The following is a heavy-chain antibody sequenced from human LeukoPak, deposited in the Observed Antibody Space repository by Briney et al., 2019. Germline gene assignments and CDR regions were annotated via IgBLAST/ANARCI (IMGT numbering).Heavy chain of an antibody. CDR2: IYSSGST. CDR1: GGSISSYY. CDR3: ARDSGVEMATGEYYYYGMDV. V-gene: IGHV4-59*01. J-gene: IGHJ6*02. D-gene: IGHD5-24*01. Sequence: SETLSLTCTVSGGSISSYYWSWIRQPPGKGLEWMGYIYSSGSTNYNPSLKSRVTISVDTSKNQFSLKLSSVTAADTAVYYCARDSGVEMATGEYYYYGMDVWGQGTTVTVSS.